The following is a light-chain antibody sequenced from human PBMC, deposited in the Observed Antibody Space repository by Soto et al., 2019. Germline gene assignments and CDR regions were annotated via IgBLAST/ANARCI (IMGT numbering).Light chain of an antibody. Sequence: DIQMSQPPSTLSASVGDRVTITCRASQTISSWLAWYQQKPGKAPKLLIYKASTLKSGVPSRFSGSGSGTDFTLTISSLQPEDFATYYCQQSYSTPQTFGQGTKVDIK. CDR3: QQSYSTPQT. CDR2: KAS. CDR1: QTISSW. V-gene: IGKV1-5*03. J-gene: IGKJ1*01.